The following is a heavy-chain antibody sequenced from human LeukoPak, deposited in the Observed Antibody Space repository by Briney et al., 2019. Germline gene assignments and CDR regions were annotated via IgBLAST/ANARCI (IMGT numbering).Heavy chain of an antibody. Sequence: SETLSLTCSVSGVSINSLYFIWIRQSPGKGLEWIGYIYDSEITKYNPSLKSRVTISVDTSKNQFSLRLRSVTAADTAVYFCARAYSSASWFDPWGQGTLVTVSS. D-gene: IGHD3-22*01. V-gene: IGHV4-59*11. CDR1: GVSINSLY. CDR3: ARAYSSASWFDP. CDR2: IYDSEIT. J-gene: IGHJ5*02.